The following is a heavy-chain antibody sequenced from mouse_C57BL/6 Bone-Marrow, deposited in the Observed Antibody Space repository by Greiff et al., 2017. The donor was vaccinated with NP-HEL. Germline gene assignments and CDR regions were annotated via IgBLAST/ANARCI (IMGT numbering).Heavy chain of an antibody. CDR3: ARRAQASAMDY. CDR1: GYTFTDYY. CDR2: INPNNGGT. V-gene: IGHV1-26*01. J-gene: IGHJ4*01. Sequence: EVKLQQSGPELVKPGASVKISCKASGYTFTDYYMNWVKQSHGKSLEWIGDINPNNGGTSYNQKFKGKATLTVDKSSSTAYMELRSLTSEDSAVYYCARRAQASAMDYWGQGTSVTVSS. D-gene: IGHD3-2*02.